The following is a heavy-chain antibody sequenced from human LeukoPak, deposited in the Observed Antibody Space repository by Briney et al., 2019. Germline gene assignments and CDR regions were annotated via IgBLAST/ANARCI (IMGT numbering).Heavy chain of an antibody. CDR1: GFTFSSYW. Sequence: GGSLRLSCAASGFTFSSYWMHWVRQAPGKGLVWVSRLDSDASITNYADSVKGRFTISSDNAKNTLYLQMNSLTAEDTAVYYCARVPGYSGYFYGMDVWGQGTTVTVSS. CDR3: ARVPGYSGYFYGMDV. J-gene: IGHJ6*02. V-gene: IGHV3-74*01. D-gene: IGHD5-12*01. CDR2: LDSDASIT.